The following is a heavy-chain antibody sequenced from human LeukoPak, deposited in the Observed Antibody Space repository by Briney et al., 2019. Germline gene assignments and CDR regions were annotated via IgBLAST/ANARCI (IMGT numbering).Heavy chain of an antibody. V-gene: IGHV4-59*01. J-gene: IGHJ6*03. CDR3: ARGRVSSSSWSSTYYYYFYMDV. D-gene: IGHD6-13*01. Sequence: SETLSLTCTVSGGSISSYYWSWIRQPPGKGLEWIGYIYYSGSTNYKSSLKSRVTISVDTSKNQFSLELSSVTAADTAVYFCARGRVSSSSWSSTYYYYFYMDVWGKGTTVTVSS. CDR1: GGSISSYY. CDR2: IYYSGST.